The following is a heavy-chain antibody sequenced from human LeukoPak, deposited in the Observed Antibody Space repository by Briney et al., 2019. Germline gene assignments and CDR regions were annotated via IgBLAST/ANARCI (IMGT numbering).Heavy chain of an antibody. CDR2: ISYDGSNK. V-gene: IGHV3-30*03. Sequence: GGSLRLSCAASGFTFSSYGMHWVRQAPGKGLEWVAVISYDGSNKYYADSVKGRFTISRDNSKNTLYLQMNSLRAEDTAVYYCARGRTYSSSWFRRPARASMDVWGQGTTVTVSS. CDR3: ARGRTYSSSWFRRPARASMDV. CDR1: GFTFSSYG. D-gene: IGHD6-13*01. J-gene: IGHJ6*02.